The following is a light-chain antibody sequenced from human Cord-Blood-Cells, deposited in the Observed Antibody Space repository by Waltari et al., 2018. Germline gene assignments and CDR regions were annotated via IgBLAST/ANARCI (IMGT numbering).Light chain of an antibody. CDR2: AAS. J-gene: IGKJ1*01. CDR1: QSISSY. CDR3: QQSYSTPVV. V-gene: IGKV1-39*01. Sequence: DIQMTQSPSSLSASVGDRVTITCRASQSISSYLNWYQQKPGKAPKLLIYAASSLQSGVPSRFSGSGSGKDFTLTISSLQPEDFATYYCQQSYSTPVVFGQGTKVEIK.